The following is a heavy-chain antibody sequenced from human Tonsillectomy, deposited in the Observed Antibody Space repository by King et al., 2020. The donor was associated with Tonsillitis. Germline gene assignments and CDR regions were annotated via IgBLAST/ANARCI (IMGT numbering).Heavy chain of an antibody. Sequence: VQLVESGGGLVQPGRSLRLSCAASGFTFDDYAMHWVRQAPGKGLEWVSGISWNSGSIGYAYSVKGRFTISRDNATNSLYLQMNSLRAEDTALYYCAKDFAADGSEFDYWGQGTLVTVSS. J-gene: IGHJ4*02. CDR1: GFTFDDYA. CDR2: ISWNSGSI. CDR3: AKDFAADGSEFDY. D-gene: IGHD3-10*01. V-gene: IGHV3-9*01.